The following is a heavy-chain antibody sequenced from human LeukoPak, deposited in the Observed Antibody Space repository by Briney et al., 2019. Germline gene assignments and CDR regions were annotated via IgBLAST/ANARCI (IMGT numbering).Heavy chain of an antibody. CDR2: FYDSGDF. D-gene: IGHD1-26*01. V-gene: IGHV4-59*08. J-gene: IGHJ3*02. Sequence: PSQTLSLTCTVSGVSISGHHWTWIRQPPGTGLEWIGYFYDSGDFNYNPSLKSRVTIFMDMSNNQFSLTMSSVTAADTAMYYCARPLRPGGRKGDAFDIWGQGTMVTVSS. CDR3: ARPLRPGGRKGDAFDI. CDR1: GVSISGHH.